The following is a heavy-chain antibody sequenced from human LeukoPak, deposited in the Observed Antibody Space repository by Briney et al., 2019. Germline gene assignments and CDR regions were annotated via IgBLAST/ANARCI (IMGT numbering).Heavy chain of an antibody. Sequence: GRSLRLSCAASGFTFDDYAMHWVRQAPGKGLEWVSFITGNGGGTYYADSVKGRFTISRDNSKNSLSLQMNGLRNEDTALYYCAKDRDTTGYEHWGQGTLVIVSS. D-gene: IGHD1-1*01. J-gene: IGHJ1*01. CDR1: GFTFDDYA. CDR2: ITGNGGGT. V-gene: IGHV3-43*02. CDR3: AKDRDTTGYEH.